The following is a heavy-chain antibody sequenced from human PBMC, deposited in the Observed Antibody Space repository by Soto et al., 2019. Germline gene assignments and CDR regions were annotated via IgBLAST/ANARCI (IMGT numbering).Heavy chain of an antibody. D-gene: IGHD2-15*01. V-gene: IGHV4-31*03. CDR3: ARENQPPVEPVSIDY. CDR2: IYYSGST. J-gene: IGHJ4*02. CDR1: GGSISSGGYY. Sequence: QVQLQESGPGLVKPSQTLSLTCTVSGGSISSGGYYWSWIRQHTGKGLEWIGYIYYSGSTYYNPSLKSRVTISVDPAKNQFSLKLCSATAADTAVYYCARENQPPVEPVSIDYWGQGTLVTVSS.